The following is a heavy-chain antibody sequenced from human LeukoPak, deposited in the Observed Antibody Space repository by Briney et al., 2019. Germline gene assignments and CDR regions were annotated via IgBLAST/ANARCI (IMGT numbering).Heavy chain of an antibody. J-gene: IGHJ3*02. V-gene: IGHV3-53*01. Sequence: GGSLRLSCAASGFTVSSNYMSWVRQAPGKGLEWVSVIYSGGSTYYADSVKGRFTISRDNSKNTLYLQMNSLRAEDTAVYYCASSSDYGRADAFDIWGQGTMVTVSS. CDR2: IYSGGST. D-gene: IGHD4-17*01. CDR3: ASSSDYGRADAFDI. CDR1: GFTVSSNY.